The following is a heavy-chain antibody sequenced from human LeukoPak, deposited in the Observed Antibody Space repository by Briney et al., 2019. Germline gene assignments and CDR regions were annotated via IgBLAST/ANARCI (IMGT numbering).Heavy chain of an antibody. CDR2: ISGSGGSA. CDR1: GFTFSSYA. V-gene: IGHV3-23*01. CDR3: ARAAYYYDSSGYDDAFDI. Sequence: PGGSLRLSCAASGFTFSSYAMSLVRQAPGRGLEWVSAISGSGGSAYYADSVKGRFTISRDNAKNSLYLQMNSLRAEDTAVYYCARAAYYYDSSGYDDAFDIWGQGTMVTVSS. J-gene: IGHJ3*02. D-gene: IGHD3-22*01.